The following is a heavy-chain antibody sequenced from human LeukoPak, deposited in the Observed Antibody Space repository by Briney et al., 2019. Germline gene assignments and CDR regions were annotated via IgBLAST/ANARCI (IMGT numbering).Heavy chain of an antibody. D-gene: IGHD3-3*01. CDR2: IYYSGST. CDR3: ARDGGYYDFWSGREYNWFDP. Sequence: SGTLSLTCAASGGSISSYYWSWIRQPPGKGLEWIGYIYYSGSTNYNPSLKSRVTISVDTSKNQFSLKLSSVTAADTAVYYCARDGGYYDFWSGREYNWFDPWGQGTLVTVSS. J-gene: IGHJ5*02. CDR1: GGSISSYY. V-gene: IGHV4-59*01.